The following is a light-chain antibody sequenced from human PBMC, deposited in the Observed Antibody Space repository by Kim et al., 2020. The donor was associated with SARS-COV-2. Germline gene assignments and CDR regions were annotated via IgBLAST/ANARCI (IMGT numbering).Light chain of an antibody. CDR3: QSYDKTLSGWI. J-gene: IGLJ2*01. V-gene: IGLV1-40*01. CDR2: GNI. CDR1: GANLGAAFV. Sequence: QGVTIPSTGRGANLGAAFVVHWSKHRPGTAPTHLIFGNINRPSGVPDRFSPSKSGTSASLAIIGLQTEDESDYHCQSYDKTLSGWIFGGGTQLTVL.